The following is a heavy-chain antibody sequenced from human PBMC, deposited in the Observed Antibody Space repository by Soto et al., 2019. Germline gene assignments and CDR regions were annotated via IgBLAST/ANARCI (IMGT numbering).Heavy chain of an antibody. CDR2: ISAYNGNT. Sequence: ASVKVSCKASGYTFTSYGISWVRQAPGQGLEWMGWISAYNGNTNYAQKLQGRVTMTTDTSTSTAYMELRSLRSDDTAVYYCARDQNDFWSGYYVPGPFDYWGQGTLVTVSS. CDR1: GYTFTSYG. V-gene: IGHV1-18*01. J-gene: IGHJ4*02. D-gene: IGHD3-3*01. CDR3: ARDQNDFWSGYYVPGPFDY.